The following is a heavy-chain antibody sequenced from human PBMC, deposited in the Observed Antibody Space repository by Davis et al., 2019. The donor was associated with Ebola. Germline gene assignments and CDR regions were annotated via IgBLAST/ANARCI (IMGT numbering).Heavy chain of an antibody. Sequence: GGSLRLSCAASGFTFSSYSMNWVRQAPGKGLEWVAVISYDGSSKYYADSVKGRFTISRDNSKNTLYLQMNSLRAEDTAVYYCARRATVTTWSYYYYGMDVWGQGTTVTVSS. J-gene: IGHJ6*02. CDR1: GFTFSSYS. D-gene: IGHD4-17*01. CDR3: ARRATVTTWSYYYYGMDV. CDR2: ISYDGSSK. V-gene: IGHV3-30*03.